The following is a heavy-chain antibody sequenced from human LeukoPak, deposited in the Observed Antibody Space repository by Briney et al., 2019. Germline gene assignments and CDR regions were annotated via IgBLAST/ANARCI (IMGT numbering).Heavy chain of an antibody. V-gene: IGHV1-8*01. D-gene: IGHD3-10*01. CDR1: GYTFTSYD. CDR3: AIRYGSGEKYYYYYYMDA. Sequence: ASVKVSCKASGYTFTSYDINWVRQATGQGLERMGWMNPNSGNTGYAQKLQGRVTMTRNTSISTAYMELSSLRSEDTAVYYCAIRYGSGEKYYYYYYMDAWGKGTTVTVSS. CDR2: MNPNSGNT. J-gene: IGHJ6*03.